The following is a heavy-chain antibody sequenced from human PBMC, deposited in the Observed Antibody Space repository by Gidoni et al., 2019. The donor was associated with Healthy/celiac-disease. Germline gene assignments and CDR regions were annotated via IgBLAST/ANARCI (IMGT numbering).Heavy chain of an antibody. V-gene: IGHV4-34*01. Sequence: QVQLQQWGAGLLKPSETLSLTCAVYGGSFSGYYWSWIRQPPGKGLEWIGEINHSGSTNYNPSLKSRVTISVDTSKNQFSLKLSSVTAADTAVYYCARGRGSSWYPPYFDYWGQGTLVTVSS. CDR3: ARGRGSSWYPPYFDY. J-gene: IGHJ4*02. D-gene: IGHD6-13*01. CDR2: INHSGST. CDR1: GGSFSGYY.